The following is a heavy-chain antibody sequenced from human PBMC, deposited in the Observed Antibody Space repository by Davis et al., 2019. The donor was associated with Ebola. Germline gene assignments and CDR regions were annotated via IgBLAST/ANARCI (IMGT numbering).Heavy chain of an antibody. CDR1: GFTFSSYA. D-gene: IGHD3-3*01. Sequence: PGESLKISCAASGFTFSSYAMSWVRQAPGKGLEWVSAISGSGGSTYYADSVKGRFTISRDNSKNTLYLQMNSLRAEDTAVYYCAKALWSGYYLLDYWGQGTLVTVSS. CDR2: ISGSGGST. J-gene: IGHJ4*02. V-gene: IGHV3-23*01. CDR3: AKALWSGYYLLDY.